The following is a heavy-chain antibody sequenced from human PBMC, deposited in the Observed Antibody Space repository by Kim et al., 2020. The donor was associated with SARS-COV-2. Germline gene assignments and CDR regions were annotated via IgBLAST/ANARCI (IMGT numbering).Heavy chain of an antibody. Sequence: GGSLRHSCAASGFTFSTYAMSWVRQAPGKGLEWVSVIYCGGSNNYYAASVEGRFTISRDNSKNTLFLQMNSLRAEDTAYYYWAKKFCSSGYYPDSLG. CDR1: GFTFSTYA. J-gene: IGHJ5*01. V-gene: IGHV3-23*03. CDR3: AKKFCSSGYYPDS. D-gene: IGHD3-22*01. CDR2: IYCGGSNN.